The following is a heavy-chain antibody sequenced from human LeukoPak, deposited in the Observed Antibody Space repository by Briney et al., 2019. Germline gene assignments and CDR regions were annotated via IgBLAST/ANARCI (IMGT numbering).Heavy chain of an antibody. J-gene: IGHJ6*03. CDR3: ARLFSDSVVVVVTNYYMDV. D-gene: IGHD3-22*01. Sequence: SETLSLTCTVSGGYISSSSYYWGSIRQPPGKGLEWIGSISYTGSTYYNPSLKSRVSISADTSKNQFSLKLSSVTAADTAVYYCARLFSDSVVVVVTNYYMDVWGKGTTVTVSS. CDR1: GGYISSSSYY. CDR2: ISYTGST. V-gene: IGHV4-39*01.